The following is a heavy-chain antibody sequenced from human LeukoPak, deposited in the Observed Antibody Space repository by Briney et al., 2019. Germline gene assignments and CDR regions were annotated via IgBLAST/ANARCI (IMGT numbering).Heavy chain of an antibody. D-gene: IGHD3-22*01. CDR2: ISSSSSYI. CDR3: ARDHHGELNHDSSAD. J-gene: IGHJ4*02. V-gene: IGHV3-21*01. Sequence: NPGGSLRLSCAASGFTFSSYSMNWVRQAPGKGLEWVSSISSSSSYIYYADSVKGRFTISKDNAKNSLYLQMNSLRAEDTAVYYCARDHHGELNHDSSADWGQGTLVTVSS. CDR1: GFTFSSYS.